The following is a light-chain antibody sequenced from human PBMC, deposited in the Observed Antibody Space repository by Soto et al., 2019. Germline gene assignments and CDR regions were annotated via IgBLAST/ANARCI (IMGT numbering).Light chain of an antibody. J-gene: IGKJ4*01. CDR2: GAS. CDR3: QQYGDSPLT. V-gene: IGKV3-20*01. Sequence: EIVLTQSPGTLSLSPGERATLSFRASQSVSSDYLAWYQQKPGQAPRLLIYGASSRDTGIPDRFSGSGSGTDFTLTISRLEPEDFELYYCQQYGDSPLTFGGGTKVEIK. CDR1: QSVSSDY.